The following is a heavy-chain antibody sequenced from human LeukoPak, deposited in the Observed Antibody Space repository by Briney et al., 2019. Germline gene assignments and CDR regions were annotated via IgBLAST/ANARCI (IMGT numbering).Heavy chain of an antibody. CDR2: IYYSGST. D-gene: IGHD2-21*01. CDR1: GFTVSSNY. V-gene: IGHV4-39*01. J-gene: IGHJ6*03. Sequence: GSLRLSCAASGFTVSSNYMSWVRQAPGKGLEWIGSIYYSGSTYYNPSLKGRVTISVDTSKSQFSLKLSSVTAADTAVYYCARHLHGETYIYYYFYYMDVWGKGTTVTVSS. CDR3: ARHLHGETYIYYYFYYMDV.